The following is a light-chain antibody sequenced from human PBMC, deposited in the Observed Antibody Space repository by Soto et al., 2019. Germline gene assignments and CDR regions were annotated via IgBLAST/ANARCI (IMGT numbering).Light chain of an antibody. CDR1: KLGDKY. V-gene: IGLV3-1*01. Sequence: ELTQPPSVSVSPGQTASITCSGDKLGDKYACWYQQKPGQSPVLVIYQDSKRPSGIPERFSGSNAGNTATLTISGTQAMDEADYYCQAWDSSTAVFGTGTKVTVL. CDR3: QAWDSSTAV. CDR2: QDS. J-gene: IGLJ1*01.